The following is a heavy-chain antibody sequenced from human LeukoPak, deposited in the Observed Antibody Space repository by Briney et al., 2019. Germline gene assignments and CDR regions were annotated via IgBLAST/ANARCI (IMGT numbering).Heavy chain of an antibody. CDR2: INHSGST. Sequence: SETLSLTCAVYGGSFSGYYWSWIRQPPGKGLEWIGEINHSGSTNYNPSLKSRVTISVDTSKNQFSLKLSSVTAADTAVYYCARVVNGDRDYWGQGALVTVSS. V-gene: IGHV4-34*01. CDR3: ARVVNGDRDY. D-gene: IGHD4-17*01. CDR1: GGSFSGYY. J-gene: IGHJ4*02.